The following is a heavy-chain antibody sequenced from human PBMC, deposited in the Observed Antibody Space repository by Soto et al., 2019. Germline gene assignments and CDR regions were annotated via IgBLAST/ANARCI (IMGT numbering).Heavy chain of an antibody. CDR1: GGSISSGGYY. CDR3: ARGDIVVVPAATRPTQMYYFDY. J-gene: IGHJ4*02. D-gene: IGHD2-2*01. CDR2: IYYSGST. Sequence: QVQLQESGPGLVKPSQTLSLTCTVSGGSISSGGYYWSWIRQHPGKGLEWIGYIYYSGSTYYNPSLRRSVTISVDTSKNQCSLKLSSVTAADTAVYYCARGDIVVVPAATRPTQMYYFDYWGQGTLVTVSS. V-gene: IGHV4-31*01.